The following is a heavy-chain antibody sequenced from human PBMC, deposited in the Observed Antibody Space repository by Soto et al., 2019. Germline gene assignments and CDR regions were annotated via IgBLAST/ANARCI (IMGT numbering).Heavy chain of an antibody. D-gene: IGHD3-3*01. V-gene: IGHV3-23*01. CDR1: GFTFSSYA. J-gene: IGHJ4*02. Sequence: PGGSLRLSCAASGFTFSSYAMSWVRQAPGKGLEWVSAISGSGSSTYYADSVKGRFTISRDNSKNTLYLQMSSLRAEDTAVYYCAKDRIPGNFGVPYGVYFDYWGQGTLVTVSS. CDR3: AKDRIPGNFGVPYGVYFDY. CDR2: ISGSGSST.